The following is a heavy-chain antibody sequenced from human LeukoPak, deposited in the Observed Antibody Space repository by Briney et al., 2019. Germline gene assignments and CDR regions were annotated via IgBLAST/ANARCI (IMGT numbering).Heavy chain of an antibody. Sequence: GGSLRLSCAASGFTFSSHVMGWVRQAPGKGLEWVSTISGSGGGTYYADSVKGRFTISRDNSKNTLYLQMNSLRAEDTAVYYCAKGEWLAHFDYWGQGTLVTVSS. CDR3: AKGEWLAHFDY. D-gene: IGHD6-19*01. J-gene: IGHJ4*02. V-gene: IGHV3-23*01. CDR1: GFTFSSHV. CDR2: ISGSGGGT.